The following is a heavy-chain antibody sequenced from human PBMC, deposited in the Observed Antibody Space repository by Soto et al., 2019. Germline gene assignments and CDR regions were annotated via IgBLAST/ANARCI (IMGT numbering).Heavy chain of an antibody. J-gene: IGHJ4*02. CDR3: ARGPLTLWYYYDSGSLSPFDS. CDR2: INPSGST. D-gene: IGHD3-10*01. V-gene: IGHV4-34*01. CDR1: GGSFSGYY. Sequence: VQLQQWGAGLLKPSETLSLTCAGYGGSFSGYYWSWIRQPPGKGLEWIGEINPSGSTNYDPSLKSPVTLSVDTAKNQFSLKLSSVPAAYTAVYYGARGPLTLWYYYDSGSLSPFDSWGQGTLVIVSS.